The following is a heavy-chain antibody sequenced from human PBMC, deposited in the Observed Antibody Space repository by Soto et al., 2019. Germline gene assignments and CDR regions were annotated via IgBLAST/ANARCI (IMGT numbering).Heavy chain of an antibody. D-gene: IGHD3-10*01. Sequence: GGSLRLSCAASGFTFSTYAMHWVRQAPGKGLEWVATISDDGTNKFYADSVKGRFTISRGNSKDTPYLQMNGLRPEDTAMYYCPREGHGDWFDPWGQGTLVTVSS. CDR1: GFTFSTYA. J-gene: IGHJ5*02. CDR3: PREGHGDWFDP. V-gene: IGHV3-30-3*01. CDR2: ISDDGTNK.